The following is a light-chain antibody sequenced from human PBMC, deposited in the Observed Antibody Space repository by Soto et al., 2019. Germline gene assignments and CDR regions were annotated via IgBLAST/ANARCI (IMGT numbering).Light chain of an antibody. V-gene: IGLV2-23*01. CDR2: EDT. J-gene: IGLJ1*01. Sequence: QSALTQPASVSGSPGQSITISCTGTSSDVGNYNLVSWYQRHPGKAPKLIIYEDTKRPSGVSNRFSGSKSGNTASLTISGLQAEDEADYYCCSYADSSTYVFGTGTKVTVL. CDR3: CSYADSSTYV. CDR1: SSDVGNYNL.